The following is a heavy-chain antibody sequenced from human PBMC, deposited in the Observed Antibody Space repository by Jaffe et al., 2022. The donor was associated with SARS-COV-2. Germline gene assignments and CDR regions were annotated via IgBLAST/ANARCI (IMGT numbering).Heavy chain of an antibody. D-gene: IGHD6-13*01. CDR2: ISYDGSNK. J-gene: IGHJ5*02. CDR3: ARERGHYPYLQEDIAAAGTWFDP. V-gene: IGHV3-30-3*01. CDR1: GFTFSSYA. Sequence: QVQLVESGGGVVQPGRSLRLSCAASGFTFSSYAMHWVRQAPGKGLEWVAVISYDGSNKYYADSVKGRFTISRDNSKNTLYLQMNSLRAEDTAVYYCARERGHYPYLQEDIAAAGTWFDPWGQGTLVTVSS.